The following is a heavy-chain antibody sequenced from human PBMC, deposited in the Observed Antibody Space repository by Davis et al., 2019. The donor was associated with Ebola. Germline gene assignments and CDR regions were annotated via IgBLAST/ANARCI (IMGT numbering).Heavy chain of an antibody. V-gene: IGHV1-18*01. D-gene: IGHD3-9*01. Sequence: ASVKVSCKASGYTFTSYYISWVRQAPGQGLEWMGWIIADNGNTNYAQKFQGRVTMTTDTSTSTAYLELRRLRSDDTAVYYCARDSNRYRKPIEYWGQGTLVTVSS. CDR3: ARDSNRYRKPIEY. CDR2: IIADNGNT. J-gene: IGHJ4*02. CDR1: GYTFTSYY.